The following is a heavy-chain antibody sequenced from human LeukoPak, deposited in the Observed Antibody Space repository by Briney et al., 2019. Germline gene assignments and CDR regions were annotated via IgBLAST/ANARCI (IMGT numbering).Heavy chain of an antibody. D-gene: IGHD2-15*01. J-gene: IGHJ4*02. CDR3: ARNSGSRDFDY. V-gene: IGHV3-21*01. Sequence: GGSLRLSCEASGFTFSRDSMNWVRQAPGKGLEWVSSISSSSSYIDYADSVKGRFTISRDNAKNSLYLQMNSQRAEDTAVYYCARNSGSRDFDYWGQGTLVTVSS. CDR2: ISSSSSYI. CDR1: GFTFSRDS.